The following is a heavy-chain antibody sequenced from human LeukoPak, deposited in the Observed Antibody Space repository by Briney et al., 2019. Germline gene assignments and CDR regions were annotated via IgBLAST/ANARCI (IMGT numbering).Heavy chain of an antibody. V-gene: IGHV3-48*02. D-gene: IGHD3-22*01. CDR2: IGSGGSTI. Sequence: PGGSLRLSCAASGFTFSDYSMNWVRQAPGKGLEWVSYIGSGGSTIYYADSVKGRFTISRDDAKNSLYLQMNSLRDDDTAVYYCAKDYDSSGYYYGSSSYFDYWGQGTLVTVSS. CDR3: AKDYDSSGYYYGSSSYFDY. J-gene: IGHJ4*02. CDR1: GFTFSDYS.